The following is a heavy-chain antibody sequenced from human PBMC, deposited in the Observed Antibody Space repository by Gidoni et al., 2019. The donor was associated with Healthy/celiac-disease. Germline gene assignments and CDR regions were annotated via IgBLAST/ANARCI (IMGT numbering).Heavy chain of an antibody. CDR3: ARNFSPWYYDSSGTYYFDY. CDR1: GYTFPSSY. D-gene: IGHD3-22*01. V-gene: IGHV1-46*01. Sequence: QVQLVQSGAEVKKPGASVKVSCKASGYTFPSSYMHWVRQAPGQGLEWMGIINPSGGSTSYAQKFQGRVTMTRDTSTSTVYMELSSLRSEDTAVYYCARNFSPWYYDSSGTYYFDYWGQGTLVTVSS. CDR2: INPSGGST. J-gene: IGHJ4*02.